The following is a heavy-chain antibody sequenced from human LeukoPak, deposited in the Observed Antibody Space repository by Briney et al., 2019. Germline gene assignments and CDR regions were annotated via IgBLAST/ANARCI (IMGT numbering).Heavy chain of an antibody. CDR1: GFTFDDYG. CDR3: AKGLGLEF. CDR2: ISGSGGRT. J-gene: IGHJ4*02. V-gene: IGHV3-23*01. D-gene: IGHD3-3*01. Sequence: GGSLRLSCAASGFTFDDYGMSWVRQAPGKGLEWVSIISGSGGRTYYADSVQGRFTFSRDNSKNTLYLQMNTLRAEDTAVYYCAKGLGLEFWGQGTLVTVSS.